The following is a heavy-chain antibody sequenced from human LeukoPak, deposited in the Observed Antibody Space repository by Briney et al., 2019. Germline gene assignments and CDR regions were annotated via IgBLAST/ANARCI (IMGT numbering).Heavy chain of an antibody. V-gene: IGHV4-39*07. CDR1: GGSISSSSYY. CDR2: IYYSGST. J-gene: IGHJ4*02. D-gene: IGHD6-19*01. CDR3: ARDHQQWLRYFDY. Sequence: SETLSLTCTVSGGSISSSSYYWGWIRQPPGKGLEWIGSIYYSGSTYYNPSLKSRVTISVDTSKNQSSLKLSSVTAADTAVYYCARDHQQWLRYFDYWGQGTLVTVSS.